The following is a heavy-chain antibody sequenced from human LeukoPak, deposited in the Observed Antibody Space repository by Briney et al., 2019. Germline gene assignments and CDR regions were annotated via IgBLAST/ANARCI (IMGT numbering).Heavy chain of an antibody. Sequence: SETLSLTCTVSGGSINSYYWSWIRQPPGKGLEWIGYIYYSGSTKYNPSLKSRVTILVDTSKNQFSLKLSSVTAADTAVYYCARTSGPANYWGQGSLVTVSS. CDR1: GGSINSYY. V-gene: IGHV4-59*12. D-gene: IGHD6-19*01. J-gene: IGHJ4*02. CDR2: IYYSGST. CDR3: ARTSGPANY.